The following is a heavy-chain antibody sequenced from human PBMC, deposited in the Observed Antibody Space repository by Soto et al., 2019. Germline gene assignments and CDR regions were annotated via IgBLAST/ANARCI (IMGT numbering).Heavy chain of an antibody. Sequence: WESLKISCKGSGYSFTSYWIGWVRQMPGKDLEWMEIIYPGDSDTRYSPSFQGQVTISADKSISTAYLQWSSLKASDTAMYYCVRNVQDTAMVYGAFDIWSQGTMDTGS. D-gene: IGHD5-18*01. V-gene: IGHV5-51*01. CDR2: IYPGDSDT. CDR3: VRNVQDTAMVYGAFDI. CDR1: GYSFTSYW. J-gene: IGHJ3*02.